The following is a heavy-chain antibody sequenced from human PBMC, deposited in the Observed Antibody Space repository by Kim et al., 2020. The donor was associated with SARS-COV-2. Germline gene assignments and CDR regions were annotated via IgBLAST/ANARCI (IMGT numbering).Heavy chain of an antibody. CDR1: GFTFSTSW. J-gene: IGHJ3*02. CDR2: IKTDGSSA. V-gene: IGHV3-74*01. CDR3: VRGGNYAYGAFDM. D-gene: IGHD1-26*01. Sequence: GGSLRLSCVASGFTFSTSWMHWVRKAPGKGLVWVARIKTDGSSADYADSVKGRFTISRDNGKNTVFVRMNSLRVEDTAVYYCVRGGNYAYGAFDMWGQGTMVTVSS.